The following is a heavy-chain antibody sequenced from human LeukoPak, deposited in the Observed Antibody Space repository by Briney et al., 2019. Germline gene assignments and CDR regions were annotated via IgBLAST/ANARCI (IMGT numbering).Heavy chain of an antibody. D-gene: IGHD3-22*01. CDR1: GGSISSYY. V-gene: IGHV4-59*01. Sequence: SEALSLTCTVSGGSISSYYWSWVRQPPGKGLEWIGYIYYSGSTSYIPSLKSRVTISVDTSKNQFSLKLSSVTAADTAVYYCARMYYYDSSGYNPHFDYWGQGTLVTVSS. J-gene: IGHJ4*02. CDR2: IYYSGST. CDR3: ARMYYYDSSGYNPHFDY.